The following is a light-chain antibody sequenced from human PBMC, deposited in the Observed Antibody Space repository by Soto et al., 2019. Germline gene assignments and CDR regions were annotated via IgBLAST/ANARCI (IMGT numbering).Light chain of an antibody. V-gene: IGKV3-15*01. J-gene: IGKJ4*01. CDR2: GVS. Sequence: EIVMTQSPLTRPVLPGEPASIACNCSQMLLHITRETFLFWYHQKPGQSPQLLIYGVSTRANGVPARFSGSGSGTVFTLTISSLQSEDFAVYYCQQYNNWPLTCGGGNKGAIK. CDR1: QMLLHITRET. CDR3: QQYNNWPLT.